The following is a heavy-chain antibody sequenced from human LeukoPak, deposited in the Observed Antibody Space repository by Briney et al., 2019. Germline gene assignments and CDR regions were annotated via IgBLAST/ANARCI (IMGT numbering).Heavy chain of an antibody. CDR1: GDSISGYY. Sequence: SETLSLTCTVSGDSISGYYWSWIRQPPGKGMEWIGYIYYSGSTNYNPSLKSRVTISVDTSKTQLSLKLSSVTAADTAVYYCARDPSYVVERGDHDAFDIWGQGTMVTVSS. J-gene: IGHJ3*02. CDR3: ARDPSYVVERGDHDAFDI. D-gene: IGHD2-21*01. CDR2: IYYSGST. V-gene: IGHV4-59*01.